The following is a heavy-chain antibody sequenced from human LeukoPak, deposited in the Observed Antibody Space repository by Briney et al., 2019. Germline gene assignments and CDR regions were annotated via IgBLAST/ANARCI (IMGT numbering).Heavy chain of an antibody. J-gene: IGHJ4*02. D-gene: IGHD3-10*01. CDR1: GFTFGSYT. Sequence: GGSLRLSCAVSGFTFGSYTMNWVRQAPGKGLEWVAVISYDGSNKYYADSVKGRFTISRDNSKNTLYLQMNSLRAEDTAVYYCAKPHGPMVRGVIDYWGQGTLVTVSS. CDR3: AKPHGPMVRGVIDY. V-gene: IGHV3-30*18. CDR2: ISYDGSNK.